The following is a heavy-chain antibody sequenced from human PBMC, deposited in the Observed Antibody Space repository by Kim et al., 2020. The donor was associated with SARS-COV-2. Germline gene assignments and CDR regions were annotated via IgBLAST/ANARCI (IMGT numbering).Heavy chain of an antibody. CDR3: TRGEGGDYGY. Sequence: GGSLRLSCTASGFTFGDYSMTWVRQAPGKGLEWIGFIRSKDYGGTTEHAASVKGRFTISRDDSKSIAYLQMKSLKTEDTAVYYCTRGEGGDYGYWGQGTLVTVSS. CDR1: GFTFGDYS. V-gene: IGHV3-49*04. D-gene: IGHD4-17*01. J-gene: IGHJ4*02. CDR2: IRSKDYGGTT.